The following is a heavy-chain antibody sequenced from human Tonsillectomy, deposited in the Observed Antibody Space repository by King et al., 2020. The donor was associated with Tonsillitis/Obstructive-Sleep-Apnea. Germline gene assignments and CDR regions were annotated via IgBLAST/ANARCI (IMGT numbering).Heavy chain of an antibody. V-gene: IGHV3-33*01. CDR1: GFIFSSYA. Sequence: VQLVESGGGVVQPGRSLRLSCAASGFIFSSYAMHWVRQAPGKGLEWVATIWSDGSSENYVDSVKGRFSISRDNFKNTLYLQMNSLRAEDTAIYYCAIESQSIDYWGQGTLVTVSS. J-gene: IGHJ4*02. CDR2: IWSDGSSE. CDR3: AIESQSIDY.